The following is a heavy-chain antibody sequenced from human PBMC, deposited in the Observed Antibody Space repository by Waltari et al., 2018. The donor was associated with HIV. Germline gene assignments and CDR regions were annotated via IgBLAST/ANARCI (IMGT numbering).Heavy chain of an antibody. D-gene: IGHD3-16*01. CDR3: ARVLSAGGVRWFDP. CDR2: IYYRGST. CDR1: GGSISSGGYY. Sequence: QVQLQESGPGLVKPSQTLSLTCTVSGGSISSGGYYWSWIRQHPGKGLEGSGYIYYRGSTYYNPSLKRRVTISVDTSKNQFSLKLSSVTAADTAVYYCARVLSAGGVRWFDPWGQGTLVTVSS. J-gene: IGHJ5*02. V-gene: IGHV4-31*03.